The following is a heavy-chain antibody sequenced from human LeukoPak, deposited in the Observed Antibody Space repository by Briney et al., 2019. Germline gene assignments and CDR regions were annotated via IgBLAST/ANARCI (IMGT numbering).Heavy chain of an antibody. Sequence: ASVKVSCKASGYTFTSYGISWARQAPGQGLEWMGWISAYNGNTNYVQKLQGRVTMTTDTSTSTAYMELRSLRSDDTAVYYCARDTGYCSSTSCPLNWFDPWGQGTLVTVSS. D-gene: IGHD2-2*01. CDR2: ISAYNGNT. CDR1: GYTFTSYG. J-gene: IGHJ5*02. CDR3: ARDTGYCSSTSCPLNWFDP. V-gene: IGHV1-18*01.